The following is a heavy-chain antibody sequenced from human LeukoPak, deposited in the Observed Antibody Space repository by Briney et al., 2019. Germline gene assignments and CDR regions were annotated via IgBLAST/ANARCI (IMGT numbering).Heavy chain of an antibody. CDR2: IDYSGST. D-gene: IGHD6-6*01. J-gene: IGHJ4*02. V-gene: IGHV4-39*01. Sequence: PSETLSLTCTVSGGSISSSSYYWGWIRQPPGKGLEWIGSIDYSGSTYYNPSLKSRVTISVDTSKNQFSLKLSSVTAADTAVYYCARLSIAARYYFDYWGQGTLVTVSS. CDR3: ARLSIAARYYFDY. CDR1: GGSISSSSYY.